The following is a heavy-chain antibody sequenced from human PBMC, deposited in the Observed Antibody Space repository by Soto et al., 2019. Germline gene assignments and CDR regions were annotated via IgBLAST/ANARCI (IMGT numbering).Heavy chain of an antibody. V-gene: IGHV1-58*01. CDR1: GITLSSSA. CDR2: IVVGSGNT. CDR3: AAGNDAPGFYYYGMDF. D-gene: IGHD1-1*01. Sequence: QMQLVQSGPEVKKPGTAVKVSCKASGITLSSSAVQWVRQARGQRLEWIGWIVVGSGNTNYAQKFQERVTITRDMSTRTVYMELSSLGSEDTAVYYCAAGNDAPGFYYYGMDFWGQGTTVTVSS. J-gene: IGHJ6*02.